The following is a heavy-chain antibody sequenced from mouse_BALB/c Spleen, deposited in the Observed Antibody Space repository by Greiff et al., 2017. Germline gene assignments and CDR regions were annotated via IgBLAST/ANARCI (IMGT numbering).Heavy chain of an antibody. CDR3: ANWVDY. Sequence: EVKLQESGAELVRPGALVKLSCKASGFNIKDYYMHWVKQRPEQGLEWIGWIDPENGNTIYDPKFQGKASITADTSSNTAYLQLSSLTSEDTAVYYCANWVDYWGQGTTLTVSS. D-gene: IGHD4-1*01. CDR1: GFNIKDYY. V-gene: IGHV14-1*02. J-gene: IGHJ2*01. CDR2: IDPENGNT.